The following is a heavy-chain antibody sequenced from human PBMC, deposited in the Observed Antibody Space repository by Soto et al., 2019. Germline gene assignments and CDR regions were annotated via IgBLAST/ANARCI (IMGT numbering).Heavy chain of an antibody. D-gene: IGHD1-26*01. CDR3: ARGRGSGTYAPVGY. J-gene: IGHJ4*02. V-gene: IGHV1-69*01. Sequence: QLQLVQSGAEAKKPGSSVKVSCKASGGTFSSYAISWVRQAPGQGLEWMGGVIPMFGSSNYAQKFQGRVTITADESTSTAYMELNSLRFEDTAVYYCARGRGSGTYAPVGYWGQGTLVTVSS. CDR1: GGTFSSYA. CDR2: VIPMFGSS.